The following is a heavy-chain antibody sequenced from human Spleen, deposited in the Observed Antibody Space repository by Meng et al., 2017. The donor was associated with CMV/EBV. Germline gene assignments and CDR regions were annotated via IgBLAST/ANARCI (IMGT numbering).Heavy chain of an antibody. CDR2: IIHGGSP. CDR3: ARDLWGSRYYFDY. J-gene: IGHJ4*02. CDR1: GGSLSGAY. D-gene: IGHD1-26*01. V-gene: IGHV4-34*02. Sequence: VQLQQGGAGLLKPSDTLSLTCAVNGGSLSGAYWNWIRQPPGKGLEWIGEIIHGGSPSYNPSLKSRVTISIDTSKNQLSLMLSSVTAADTAVYYCARDLWGSRYYFDYWGQGTLVTVSS.